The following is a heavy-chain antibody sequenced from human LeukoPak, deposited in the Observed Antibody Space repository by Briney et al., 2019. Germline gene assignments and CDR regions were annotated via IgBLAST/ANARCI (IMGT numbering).Heavy chain of an antibody. CDR3: AIYNWGFDY. D-gene: IGHD1-20*01. CDR1: VYTFTIYA. Sequence: ASVNVSCKASVYTFTIYAMHWVRQAPAQRLEWMGWINAGNGNTKYSQKFQGRVTITRDTSASTAYMELSSLRTEDTAAYYCAIYNWGFDYWGQGTLVTVSS. J-gene: IGHJ4*02. V-gene: IGHV1-3*01. CDR2: INAGNGNT.